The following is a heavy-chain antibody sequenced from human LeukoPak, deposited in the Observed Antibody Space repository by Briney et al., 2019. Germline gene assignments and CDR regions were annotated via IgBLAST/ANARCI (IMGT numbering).Heavy chain of an antibody. CDR2: VSTDGSRP. J-gene: IGHJ4*02. CDR1: GFTFSSHW. V-gene: IGHV3-74*01. CDR3: VRDGQGSTPLDY. D-gene: IGHD2-15*01. Sequence: GGSLRLSCAASGFTFSSHWMHWVRQAPGKGLVWVSGVSTDGSRPRYADSVNGRFTISRDNAKNTLYLQMNSLRAEDTAVYFCVRDGQGSTPLDYWGQGTLVTVSS.